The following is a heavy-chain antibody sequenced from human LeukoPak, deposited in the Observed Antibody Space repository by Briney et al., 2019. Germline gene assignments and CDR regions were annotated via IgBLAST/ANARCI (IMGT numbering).Heavy chain of an antibody. D-gene: IGHD3-10*01. V-gene: IGHV3-23*01. CDR3: AKGFGGSYYFDY. CDR2: ISGSGGST. J-gene: IGHJ4*02. CDR1: GFTFSRYD. Sequence: GGSLRLSCAASGFTFSRYDVSWVRQAPGKGLEWVSAISGSGGSTYYADSVKDRFTISRDNSKNTLYLQMNSLRAEDTAVYYCAKGFGGSYYFDYWGQGTLVTVSS.